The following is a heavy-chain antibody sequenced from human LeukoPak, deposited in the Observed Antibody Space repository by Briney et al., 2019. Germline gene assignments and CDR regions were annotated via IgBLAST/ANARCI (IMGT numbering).Heavy chain of an antibody. J-gene: IGHJ4*02. Sequence: PGGSLRLSCAASDFTVSSNYLSWVRQAPGKGLEWVSIIYSGGSTYYADSVKGRFTISRDNSKNTLYLQMNSLRAEDAAVYYCARDSVDTAMCIDYWGQGTLVTVSS. V-gene: IGHV3-53*01. CDR1: DFTVSSNY. CDR2: IYSGGST. CDR3: ARDSVDTAMCIDY. D-gene: IGHD5-18*01.